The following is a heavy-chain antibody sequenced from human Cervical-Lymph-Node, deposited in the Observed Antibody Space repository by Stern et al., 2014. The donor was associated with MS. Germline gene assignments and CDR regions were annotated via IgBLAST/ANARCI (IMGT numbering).Heavy chain of an antibody. V-gene: IGHV3-21*06. J-gene: IGHJ4*02. CDR3: ASGYGGV. Sequence: EVQLVESGGGLVKPGGSLRLSCSASGFTISGHTMNWVRQSPGKGLEWLSAITTSSHKIDYAASVKGRFTISRDNAKNSVYLQMSSLRAEDTAVYYCASGYGGVWGQGTRVIVSS. CDR2: ITTSSHKI. CDR1: GFTISGHT. D-gene: IGHD3-16*01.